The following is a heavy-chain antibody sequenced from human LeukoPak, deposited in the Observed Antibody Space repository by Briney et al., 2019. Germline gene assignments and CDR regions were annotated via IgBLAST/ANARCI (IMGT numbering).Heavy chain of an antibody. Sequence: GGSLRLSCAAPGFTLSSYAMSWVRQAPGKGLEWVSAISGSGGSTYYADSVKGRFTISRDNSKNTRYLQMNILRAEDTAVYYCAKERDYYDSISTFDYWGQGTLVTVSS. CDR2: ISGSGGST. CDR3: AKERDYYDSISTFDY. CDR1: GFTLSSYA. V-gene: IGHV3-23*01. D-gene: IGHD3-22*01. J-gene: IGHJ4*02.